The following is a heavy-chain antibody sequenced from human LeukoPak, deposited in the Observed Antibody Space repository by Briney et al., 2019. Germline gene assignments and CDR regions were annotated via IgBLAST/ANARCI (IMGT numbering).Heavy chain of an antibody. V-gene: IGHV3-21*01. D-gene: IGHD3-10*01. J-gene: IGHJ4*02. CDR1: GFTFSSYS. CDR3: ARDPSMVRGVIKGGRFDY. Sequence: GGSLRLSCAASGFTFSSYSMNWVRQAPGKGLEWVSSISSSSSYIYYADSVKGRFTISRDNAKNSLYLQMNSLRAEDTAVYYCARDPSMVRGVIKGGRFDYWGQGTLVTVSS. CDR2: ISSSSSYI.